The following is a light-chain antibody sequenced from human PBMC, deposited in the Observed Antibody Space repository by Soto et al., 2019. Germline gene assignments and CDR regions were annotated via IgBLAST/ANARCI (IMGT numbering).Light chain of an antibody. CDR2: GAS. Sequence: EIVMTQSPATLSVSPGERATLSCRASQSVSSNLAWYQQKPGQAPRLLIYGASTRATGIPARFSGSGSGTEFTLTISSLQSEDFAVYYCQQYNNWPPRFTFGGGTKGDIK. CDR1: QSVSSN. J-gene: IGKJ4*01. CDR3: QQYNNWPPRFT. V-gene: IGKV3-15*01.